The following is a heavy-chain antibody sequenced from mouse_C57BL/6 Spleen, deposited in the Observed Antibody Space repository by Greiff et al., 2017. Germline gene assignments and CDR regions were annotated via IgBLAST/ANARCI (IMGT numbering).Heavy chain of an antibody. J-gene: IGHJ3*01. Sequence: QVQLQQSGPELVKPGASVKISCKASGYSFTSYYIHWVKQRPGQGLEWIGWIYPGGGNTKYNEKFKGKATLTADTSSSTAYMQLSSLTSEDSAVYYCAGGDDSDWFADWGQGTLVTVSA. D-gene: IGHD2-4*01. V-gene: IGHV1-66*01. CDR2: IYPGGGNT. CDR1: GYSFTSYY. CDR3: AGGDDSDWFAD.